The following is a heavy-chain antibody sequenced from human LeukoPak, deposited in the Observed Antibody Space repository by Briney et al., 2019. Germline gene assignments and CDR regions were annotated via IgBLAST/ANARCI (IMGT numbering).Heavy chain of an antibody. D-gene: IGHD3-22*01. CDR2: TYYRSKWSN. CDR3: ARYYYDSRGYYYYYFDY. J-gene: IGHJ4*02. Sequence: SQTLSLTCAISGDSVSSNSAAWNWIRQSPSRGLEWLGRTYYRSKWSNDYAVSVKSRISINPDTSRNQFSLQLNSVTPEDTAVYYCARYYYDSRGYYYYYFDYWGQGTLVTVSS. V-gene: IGHV6-1*01. CDR1: GDSVSSNSAA.